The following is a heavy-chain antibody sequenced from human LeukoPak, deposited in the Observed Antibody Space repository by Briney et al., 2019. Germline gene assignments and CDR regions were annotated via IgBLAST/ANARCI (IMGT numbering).Heavy chain of an antibody. J-gene: IGHJ4*02. CDR3: ARDFYDFWSAERRDFDY. D-gene: IGHD3-3*01. Sequence: ASVKVSCKASGYTFTSYAMNWVRQAPGQGLEWMGWINTNTGNPTYAQGFTGRFVFSLDTSVSTAYLQISSLKAGDTAVYYCARDFYDFWSAERRDFDYWGQGTLVTVSS. V-gene: IGHV7-4-1*02. CDR1: GYTFTSYA. CDR2: INTNTGNP.